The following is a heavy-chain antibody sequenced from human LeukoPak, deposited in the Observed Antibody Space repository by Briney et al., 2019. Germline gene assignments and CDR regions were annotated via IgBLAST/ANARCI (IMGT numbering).Heavy chain of an antibody. CDR1: GGSFSGYS. J-gene: IGHJ6*03. Sequence: ASETLSLTCAVYGGSFSGYSWNWIRQPPEKGLDWIGEINHSGSANYNPSLKSRVTISVDTSKNQFSLKLSSVTAADTAVYYCARERGYHYYMDVWGKGTTVTVSS. CDR3: ARERGYHYYMDV. CDR2: INHSGSA. V-gene: IGHV4-34*01. D-gene: IGHD5-24*01.